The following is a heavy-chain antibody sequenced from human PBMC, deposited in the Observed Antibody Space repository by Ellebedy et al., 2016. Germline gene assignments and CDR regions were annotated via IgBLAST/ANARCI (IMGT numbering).Heavy chain of an antibody. Sequence: ASVKVSCXASGYTFTSYYIHWVRQAPGQGLEWMGIINPSGASTSYAQKFQGRVTMTRDTSTTTVYMELSSLRSEDTAVYYCARGVGALVTRYEYWGQGTLVTVSS. J-gene: IGHJ4*02. CDR2: INPSGAST. D-gene: IGHD4-23*01. CDR3: ARGVGALVTRYEY. V-gene: IGHV1-46*01. CDR1: GYTFTSYY.